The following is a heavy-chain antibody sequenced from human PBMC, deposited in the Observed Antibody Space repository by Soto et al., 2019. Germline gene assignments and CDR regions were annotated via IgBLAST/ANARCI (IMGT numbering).Heavy chain of an antibody. D-gene: IGHD1-26*01. Sequence: QVQLVPSGAEVKKPGSSVKVSCKASGGIFSSYAISWLRQAPGQGLEWMGAVIPILGQAYYAQNFQGRVTITADESTRTAYMELISLRSDDTAVYFCARVGGVGAPTGADYWGQGTLITVSS. J-gene: IGHJ4*02. CDR2: VIPILGQA. V-gene: IGHV1-69*01. CDR3: ARVGGVGAPTGADY. CDR1: GGIFSSYA.